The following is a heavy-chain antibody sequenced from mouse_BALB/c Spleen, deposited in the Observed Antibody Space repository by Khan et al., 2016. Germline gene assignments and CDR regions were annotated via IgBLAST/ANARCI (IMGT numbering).Heavy chain of an antibody. J-gene: IGHJ4*01. CDR1: GDSITSGY. CDR3: ERYGRYDERDY. CDR2: ISYSGST. Sequence: MQLEESGPSLVKPSQTLSLTCSVTGDSITSGYWNWIRKFPGNKLEYMGYISYSGSTYYNPSLKSRISITRDTSKNQYSLQLNSLKNEDKDTYYWERYGRYDERDYWGKGTSVTVSS. D-gene: IGHD2-14*01. V-gene: IGHV3-8*02.